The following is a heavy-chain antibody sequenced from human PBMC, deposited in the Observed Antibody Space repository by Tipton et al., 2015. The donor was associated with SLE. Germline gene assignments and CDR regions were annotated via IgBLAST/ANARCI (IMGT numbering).Heavy chain of an antibody. CDR2: LYYVGST. V-gene: IGHV4-39*07. J-gene: IGHJ6*03. CDR3: ARSGDYYYYIDV. Sequence: TLSLTCTVSGGSISSSSYYWGWIRQPPGKGLEWIGSLYYVGSTYYNPSLKSRVTISLDTSKNQFSLKLSSVTAADTAVYYCARSGDYYYYIDVWGQGTTVTVSS. CDR1: GGSISSSSYY. D-gene: IGHD7-27*01.